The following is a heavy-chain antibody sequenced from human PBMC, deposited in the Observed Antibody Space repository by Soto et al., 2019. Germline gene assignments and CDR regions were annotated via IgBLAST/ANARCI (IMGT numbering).Heavy chain of an antibody. CDR2: IYYSGST. Sequence: SETLSLTCTVSGGSISSSSYYWGWIRQPPGKGLEWIGSIYYSGSTYYNPSLKSRVTISVDTSKNQFSLKLSSVTAADTAVYYCARRHGYSSGWYTGDAFDIWGQGTMVTVSS. J-gene: IGHJ3*02. D-gene: IGHD6-19*01. V-gene: IGHV4-39*01. CDR1: GGSISSSSYY. CDR3: ARRHGYSSGWYTGDAFDI.